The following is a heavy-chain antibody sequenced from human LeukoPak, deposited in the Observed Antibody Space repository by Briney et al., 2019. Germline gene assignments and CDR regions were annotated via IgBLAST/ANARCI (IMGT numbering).Heavy chain of an antibody. D-gene: IGHD3-22*01. V-gene: IGHV4-39*01. CDR1: GGSISSSSYY. CDR3: ARATSGYYDYFDY. CDR2: ISYSGST. Sequence: SETLSLTCTVSGGSISSSSYYWGWIRQPPGKGLEWIGSISYSGSTYYNPSLKSRVTISVDTSKNQFSLKLSSVTAADTAVYYCARATSGYYDYFDYWGQGTLVTVSS. J-gene: IGHJ4*02.